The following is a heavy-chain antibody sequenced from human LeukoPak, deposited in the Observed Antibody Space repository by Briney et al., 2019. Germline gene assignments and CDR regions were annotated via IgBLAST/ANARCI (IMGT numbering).Heavy chain of an antibody. Sequence: PGGSLRLSCAASGFTFSSYATSWVRQAPGKGLEWVSAISGSGGSTYYADSVKGRFTISRDNSKNTLYLQMNSLRAEDTAVYYCAKDHYYDILTGYHNTFDYWGQGTLVTVSS. D-gene: IGHD3-9*01. CDR1: GFTFSSYA. CDR2: ISGSGGST. J-gene: IGHJ4*02. V-gene: IGHV3-23*01. CDR3: AKDHYYDILTGYHNTFDY.